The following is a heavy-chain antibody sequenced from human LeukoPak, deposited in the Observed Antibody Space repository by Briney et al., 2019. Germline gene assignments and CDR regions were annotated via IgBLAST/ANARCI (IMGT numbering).Heavy chain of an antibody. CDR2: IRSKANSYAT. D-gene: IGHD3-3*01. CDR1: GFTFSGSA. J-gene: IGHJ3*02. CDR3: TSNTATPWSDAGDI. V-gene: IGHV3-73*01. Sequence: GGSLRLSCAASGFTFSGSAMHWVRQASGKGLEWVGRIRSKANSYATAYAASVKGRFTISRDDSKNTAYLQMNSLKTEDTAVYYCTSNTATPWSDAGDIWGQGTMVTVSS.